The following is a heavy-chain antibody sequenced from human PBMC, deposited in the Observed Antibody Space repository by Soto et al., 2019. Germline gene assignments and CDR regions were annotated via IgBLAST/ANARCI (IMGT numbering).Heavy chain of an antibody. CDR2: ISAYNDDR. D-gene: IGHD5-18*01. CDR3: GRARSAAMVTSDY. Sequence: QVPLVQSGPEVKKPGSSVKVSCKASGYSFSDYGVTWVRQSPGQGLQWMGWISAYNDDRNYAQNFQDRTTMTTDTSTSTAYVELRSLRSDDTAVYFCGRARSAAMVTSDYWSQGTLVTVSS. J-gene: IGHJ4*02. CDR1: GYSFSDYG. V-gene: IGHV1-18*01.